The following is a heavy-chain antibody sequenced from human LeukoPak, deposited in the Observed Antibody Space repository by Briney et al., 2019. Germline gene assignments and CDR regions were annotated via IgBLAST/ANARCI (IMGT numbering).Heavy chain of an antibody. D-gene: IGHD4/OR15-4a*01. J-gene: IGHJ4*02. CDR3: ARDTLGEGEDANYAVYYFDY. Sequence: GGSLRLSCTASGFPFSDFWMSWVRQAPGKGLEWVANIKQDGNEKYYADSVKGRFTISRDNGKNSLDLQMNSLRADDTAVYYCARDTLGEGEDANYAVYYFDYWGQGTVVTVSS. CDR1: GFPFSDFW. CDR2: IKQDGNEK. V-gene: IGHV3-7*01.